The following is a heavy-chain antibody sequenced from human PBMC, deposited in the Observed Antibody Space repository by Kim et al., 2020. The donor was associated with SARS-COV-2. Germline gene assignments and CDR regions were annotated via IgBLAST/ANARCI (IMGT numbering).Heavy chain of an antibody. Sequence: GGSLRLSCAASGFTFSSYSMNWVRQAPGKGLEWVASISSSSIYMYYADSVKGRFTISRDNAKNSLYLQMNSLRAEDTAVYYCANYGADVGPYKGMDVWG. CDR2: ISSSSIYM. J-gene: IGHJ6*02. CDR1: GFTFSSYS. CDR3: ANYGADVGPYKGMDV. V-gene: IGHV3-21*01. D-gene: IGHD4-17*01.